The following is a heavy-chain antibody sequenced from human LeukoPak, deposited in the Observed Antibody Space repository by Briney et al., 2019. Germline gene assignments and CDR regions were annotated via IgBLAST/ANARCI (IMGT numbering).Heavy chain of an antibody. CDR1: GFTFSTYW. J-gene: IGHJ3*01. V-gene: IGHV3-7*01. CDR3: ANGLGGSYYLG. Sequence: GGSLRLSCAASGFTFSTYWMSWVRQAPGKGLEWVANIKEDGSEKYYVDSVKGRFTVSRDNAKNSLYLQMNSLRAEDTAVYYCANGLGGSYYLGWGQGTMVTVSS. D-gene: IGHD1-26*01. CDR2: IKEDGSEK.